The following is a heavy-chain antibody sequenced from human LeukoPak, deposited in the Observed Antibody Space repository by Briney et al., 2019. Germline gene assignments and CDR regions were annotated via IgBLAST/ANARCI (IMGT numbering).Heavy chain of an antibody. CDR1: GGSISSYY. J-gene: IGHJ6*03. CDR2: IYYSGST. CDR3: ARLSDCSSTNCYEHYYMDV. D-gene: IGHD2-2*01. V-gene: IGHV4-59*01. Sequence: PSETLSLTCTVSGGSISSYYWSWIRQPPGKGLEWIGYIYYSGSTNYNPSLKSRVTTSVDTSKNQFSLKLSSVTAADTAVYYWARLSDCSSTNCYEHYYMDVWGKGTTVTGSS.